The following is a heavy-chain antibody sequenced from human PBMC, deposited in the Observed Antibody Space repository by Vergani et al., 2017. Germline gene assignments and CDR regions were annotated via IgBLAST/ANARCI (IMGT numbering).Heavy chain of an antibody. J-gene: IGHJ3*02. CDR2: INPSGGST. Sequence: QVQLVQSGAEVKKPGASVKVSCKASGYTFTSYYMPWVRPAPGQGLEWVGLINPSGGSTSYAQKFQGRVTMTRDTSTSTVYMELSSLRSEDTAVYDCSREQGIIMVQGVSINLDAFDIWGQGTMVTVSS. CDR3: SREQGIIMVQGVSINLDAFDI. V-gene: IGHV1-46*01. D-gene: IGHD3-10*01. CDR1: GYTFTSYY.